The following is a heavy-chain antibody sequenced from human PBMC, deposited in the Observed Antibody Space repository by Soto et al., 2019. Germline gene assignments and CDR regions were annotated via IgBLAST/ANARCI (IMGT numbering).Heavy chain of an antibody. V-gene: IGHV3-30-3*01. D-gene: IGHD3-22*01. Sequence: PGGSLRLSCAASGFTFSSYAMHWVRQAPGKGLEWVAVISYDGSNKYYADSVKGRFTISRDNSKNTLYLQMNSLRAEDTAVYYCARDPYYYDSSGYYPSRFDYWGQGTLVTVSS. J-gene: IGHJ4*02. CDR1: GFTFSSYA. CDR2: ISYDGSNK. CDR3: ARDPYYYDSSGYYPSRFDY.